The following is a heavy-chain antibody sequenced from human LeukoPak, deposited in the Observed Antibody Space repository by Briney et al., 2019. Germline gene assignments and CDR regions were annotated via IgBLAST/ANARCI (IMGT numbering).Heavy chain of an antibody. D-gene: IGHD3-22*01. CDR1: GGTFSSYA. J-gene: IGHJ4*02. Sequence: ASVKVSCKASGGTFSSYAISWVRQAPGQGLEWMGGIIPIFGTANYAQKFQGRVTITADKSTSTAYMELSSLRSEDTAVYYCAREWRNYYDSSGYYFDYWGQGTLVTVSS. CDR3: AREWRNYYDSSGYYFDY. V-gene: IGHV1-69*06. CDR2: IIPIFGTA.